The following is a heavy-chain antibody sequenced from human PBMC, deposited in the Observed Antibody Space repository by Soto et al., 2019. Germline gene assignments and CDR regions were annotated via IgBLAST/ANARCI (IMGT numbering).Heavy chain of an antibody. D-gene: IGHD3-9*01. CDR1: GDTFTSYG. V-gene: IGHV1-18*01. Sequence: QVQLVQSGGEEKKPGASVKVSCKASGDTFTSYGISWVRQAPGQGLEWMGWISAYNGNTNYAQKLQGRVTMTTDTSTSTAYMELRSLRSDDTAVYYCARDWGGYDILTGYDYWGQGTLVTVPS. CDR3: ARDWGGYDILTGYDY. J-gene: IGHJ4*02. CDR2: ISAYNGNT.